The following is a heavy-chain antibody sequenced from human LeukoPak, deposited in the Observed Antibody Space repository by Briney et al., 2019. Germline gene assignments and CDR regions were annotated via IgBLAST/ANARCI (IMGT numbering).Heavy chain of an antibody. CDR2: IYNSGNT. CDR1: GGSISSYY. CDR3: ARKQSSNYYLGAFDI. D-gene: IGHD3-22*01. J-gene: IGHJ3*02. V-gene: IGHV4-59*01. Sequence: SETLSLTCTVSGGSISSYYWTWIRQPPGKELEWIGYIYNSGNTNYNPSLKGRVTISADMSKKQFSLKLTSVTAADTAVYYCARKQSSNYYLGAFDIWAKGQWSPSLQ.